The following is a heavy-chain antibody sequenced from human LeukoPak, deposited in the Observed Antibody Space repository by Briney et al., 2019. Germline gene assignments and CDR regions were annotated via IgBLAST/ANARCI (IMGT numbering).Heavy chain of an antibody. J-gene: IGHJ4*02. Sequence: GGSLRLSCAASGFTFSSYWMSWVRQAPGKGLEWVPNIKQDGSEKYYVDSVKGRFTISRDNAKNSLYLQMNSLRAEDTAVYYCARDGTYYDFWSGFYWLDYWGQGTLVTVSS. CDR3: ARDGTYYDFWSGFYWLDY. V-gene: IGHV3-7*01. D-gene: IGHD3-3*01. CDR2: IKQDGSEK. CDR1: GFTFSSYW.